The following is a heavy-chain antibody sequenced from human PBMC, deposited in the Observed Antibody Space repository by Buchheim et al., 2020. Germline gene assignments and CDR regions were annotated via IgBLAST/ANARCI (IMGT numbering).Heavy chain of an antibody. CDR3: ARNLDY. V-gene: IGHV4-31*03. J-gene: IGHJ4*02. CDR2: IYNSGNT. CDR1: GGSMTIADFY. Sequence: QMQLQESGPGLVKPSQTLSLTCTVSGGSMTIADFYWSWIRQHPGKGLEWIGYIYNSGNTHYNPSLKPRVTISVDTSKNQFSLKLYSVTAADTAVYYCARNLDYWGQGTL.